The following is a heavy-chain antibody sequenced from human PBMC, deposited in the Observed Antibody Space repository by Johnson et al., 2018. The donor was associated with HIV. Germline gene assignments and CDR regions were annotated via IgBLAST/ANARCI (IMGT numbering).Heavy chain of an antibody. CDR1: GFTVSRNY. J-gene: IGHJ3*02. CDR3: AREGGSSGPDAFDI. Sequence: VQLVESGGGLIQPGGSLRLSCAASGFTVSRNYMSWVRQAPGKGLEWVSVIYSGGSTYYADSVKGRFTISRDNSKNTLYLQMNSLRAEDTAVYYCAREGGSSGPDAFDIWGQGTMVTVSS. D-gene: IGHD3-16*01. V-gene: IGHV3-53*01. CDR2: IYSGGST.